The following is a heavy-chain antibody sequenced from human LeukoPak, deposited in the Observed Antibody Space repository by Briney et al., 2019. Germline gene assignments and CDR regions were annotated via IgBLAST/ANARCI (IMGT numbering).Heavy chain of an antibody. V-gene: IGHV3-7*01. CDR1: GFTFSSYW. CDR3: ASLKALSITNSDAFDI. Sequence: GGSLRLSCAASGFTFSSYWMSWVRQAPGKGLEWVANIKQDGSEKYYVDSVKGRFTISRDNAKNSLYLQMNSLRAEDTAVYYCASLKALSITNSDAFDIWGQGTMVTVSS. J-gene: IGHJ3*02. D-gene: IGHD2-2*01. CDR2: IKQDGSEK.